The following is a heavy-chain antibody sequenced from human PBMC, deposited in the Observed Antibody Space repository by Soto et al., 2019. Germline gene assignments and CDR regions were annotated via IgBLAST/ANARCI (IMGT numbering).Heavy chain of an antibody. CDR2: IYYSGST. D-gene: IGHD3-10*01. CDR1: GGSISSYY. Sequence: PSETLSLTCTVSGGSISSYYWSWIRQPPGKGLEWIGYIYYSGSTNYNPSLKSRVTISVDTSKNQFSLKLSSVTAADTAVYYCARSIRGVSRLDPWGQGTLVTVSS. J-gene: IGHJ5*02. CDR3: ARSIRGVSRLDP. V-gene: IGHV4-59*12.